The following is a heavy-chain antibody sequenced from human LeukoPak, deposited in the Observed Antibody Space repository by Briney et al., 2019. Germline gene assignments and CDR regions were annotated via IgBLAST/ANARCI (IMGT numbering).Heavy chain of an antibody. V-gene: IGHV3-23*01. D-gene: IGHD3-9*01. CDR1: GFTFSGYA. CDR3: AKLYAILTNFDY. Sequence: GGSLRLSCAASGFTFSGYAMSWVRQAPGKGLEWVSAISGSGGSTYYADSVKGRFTISRDNSKNTLYLQMNSLRAEDTAVYYCAKLYAILTNFDYWGQGNLVTVSS. CDR2: ISGSGGST. J-gene: IGHJ4*02.